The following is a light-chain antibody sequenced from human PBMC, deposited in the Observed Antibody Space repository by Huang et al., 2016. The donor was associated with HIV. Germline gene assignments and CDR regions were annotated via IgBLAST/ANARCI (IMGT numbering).Light chain of an antibody. V-gene: IGKV4-1*01. J-gene: IGKJ1*01. CDR3: LQYYSVPQT. CDR2: CAT. CDR1: QTVLYSLNKKNY. Sequence: DIVMTQSPDSLAVSPGERATINCKSSQTVLYSLNKKNYLAWFQQKPGRPPNLLIYCATTRESGVPYRFSGSGSGTDFTLTINNLQAEDVAVYFCLQYYSVPQTFGHGTKVEIK.